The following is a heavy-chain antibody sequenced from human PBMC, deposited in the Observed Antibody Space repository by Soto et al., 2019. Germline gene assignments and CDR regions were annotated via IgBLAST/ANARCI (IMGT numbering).Heavy chain of an antibody. CDR1: GGTFSSYA. CDR3: ARDRGYCSGGSCYSDY. J-gene: IGHJ4*02. Sequence: QVQLVQSGAEVKKPGSSVKVSCKASGGTFSSYAISWVRQAPGQGLEWMGGIIPIFGTANYAQKFQGRVTISADESTSTAYMELSSLRSKDKAVYYCARDRGYCSGGSCYSDYWGQGTLVTVSS. V-gene: IGHV1-69*12. CDR2: IIPIFGTA. D-gene: IGHD2-15*01.